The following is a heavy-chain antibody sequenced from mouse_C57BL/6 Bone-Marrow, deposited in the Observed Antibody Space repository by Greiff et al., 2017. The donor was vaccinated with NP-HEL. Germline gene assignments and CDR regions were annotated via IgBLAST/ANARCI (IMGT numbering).Heavy chain of an antibody. CDR1: GFTFSSYG. CDR3: ARRDYAWFAY. CDR2: ISSGGSYT. D-gene: IGHD1-1*01. Sequence: EVMLVESGGDLVKPGGSLKLSCAASGFTFSSYGMSWVRQTPDKRLEWVATISSGGSYTYYPDSVKGRFTISRDHAKNTLYLQMSSLKSEDTAMYYCARRDYAWFAYWGQGTLVTVSA. V-gene: IGHV5-6*02. J-gene: IGHJ3*01.